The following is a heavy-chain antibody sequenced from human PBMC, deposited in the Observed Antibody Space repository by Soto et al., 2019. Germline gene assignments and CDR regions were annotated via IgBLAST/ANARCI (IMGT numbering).Heavy chain of an antibody. D-gene: IGHD6-19*01. Sequence: QVQLVESGGGVVQPGRSLRLSCAASGFTFNSYGMHWVRQAPGKGLEWLAVISYDGSKKYYADSVKGRFTISRDNSKNTLYLQMNSLRAEDRAVYYRAKEIGYSSGWPFDYGGQGTLVTVSS. CDR2: ISYDGSKK. V-gene: IGHV3-30*18. J-gene: IGHJ4*02. CDR3: AKEIGYSSGWPFDY. CDR1: GFTFNSYG.